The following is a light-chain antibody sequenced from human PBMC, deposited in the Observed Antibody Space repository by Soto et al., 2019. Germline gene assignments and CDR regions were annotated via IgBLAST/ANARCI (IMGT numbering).Light chain of an antibody. CDR2: GAS. CDR1: QSISSSY. V-gene: IGKV3-15*01. J-gene: IGKJ1*01. CDR3: QQYNTWPRT. Sequence: EIVLTQSPGTLSLSPGESATLSCRASQSISSSYLAWYQQKPGQAPRLLIYGASTRATAIPARFSGSGSGTEFTLSISSLQSEDFAVYYCQQYNTWPRTFGQGTKVDIK.